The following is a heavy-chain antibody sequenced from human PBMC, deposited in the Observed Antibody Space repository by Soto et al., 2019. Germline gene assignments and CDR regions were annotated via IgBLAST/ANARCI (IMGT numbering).Heavy chain of an antibody. Sequence: PETLSLTCTVSGGSVSSGSYYWSWIRQPPGKGLEWIGYIYYSGSTYYNPSLKSRVTISVDTSKNQFSLKLSSVTAADTAVYYCAVTYYYYYYMDIWGKGTTVNVSS. CDR2: IYYSGST. J-gene: IGHJ6*03. V-gene: IGHV4-39*01. CDR3: AVTYYYYYYMDI. CDR1: GGSVSSGSYY. D-gene: IGHD4-4*01.